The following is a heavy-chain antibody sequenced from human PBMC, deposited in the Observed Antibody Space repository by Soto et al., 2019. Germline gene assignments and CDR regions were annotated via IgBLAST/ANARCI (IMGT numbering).Heavy chain of an antibody. V-gene: IGHV1-69*13. J-gene: IGHJ4*02. Sequence: ASVKVSCKASGGTFSSYAISWVRQAPGQGLEWMGGIIPIFGTANYAQKFQGRVTITADESTSTAYMELSSLRSEDTAVYYCASEPPNYYGSGSWHWGQGTLVTVSS. CDR3: ASEPPNYYGSGSWH. CDR1: GGTFSSYA. D-gene: IGHD3-10*01. CDR2: IIPIFGTA.